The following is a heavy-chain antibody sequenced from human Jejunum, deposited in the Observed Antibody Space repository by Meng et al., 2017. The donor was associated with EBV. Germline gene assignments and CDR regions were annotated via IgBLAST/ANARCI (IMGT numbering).Heavy chain of an antibody. CDR1: GYTFTGYY. CDR2: INPNSGGA. Sequence: QVQLVQSGAEVXXXXXSVKVSCKSSGYTFTGYYIQWVRQAPGQGLEWMGRINPNSGGANYAQKFQGRVTMTRDTSISTAYMELSRLTSDDTAVYYCAKDWPLLPWGQGTLVTVSS. V-gene: IGHV1-2*06. CDR3: AKDWPLLP. J-gene: IGHJ5*02.